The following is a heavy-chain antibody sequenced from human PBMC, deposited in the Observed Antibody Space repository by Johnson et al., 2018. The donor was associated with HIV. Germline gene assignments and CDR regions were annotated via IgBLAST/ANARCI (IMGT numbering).Heavy chain of an antibody. D-gene: IGHD3-3*01. Sequence: QVQLVESGEGVVQPGGSLRLSCAASGFTFSSYGMHWVRQAPGKGLAWVAFIRYDGRNKYYADSVKGRFTISRDNSKNTLYLQRNSLRTEDTAVYYCATEARGVHGTLRFLEWSDGFDIWGQGTMVTVSS. CDR2: IRYDGRNK. CDR3: ATEARGVHGTLRFLEWSDGFDI. J-gene: IGHJ3*02. V-gene: IGHV3-30*02. CDR1: GFTFSSYG.